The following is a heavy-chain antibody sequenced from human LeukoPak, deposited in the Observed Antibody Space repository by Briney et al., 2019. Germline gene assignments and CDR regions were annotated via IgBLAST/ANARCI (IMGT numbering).Heavy chain of an antibody. Sequence: GGSLRLSCAASGFTFSSYWMHWVRQAPGKGLVWVSRIESDGSSTSYADSVKGRVTIPRDNAKNTLYLQMNRLRAEDTAVYYCARGFSSGSSLPFDYWGQGTLVTVSS. J-gene: IGHJ4*02. V-gene: IGHV3-74*01. D-gene: IGHD3-10*01. CDR1: GFTFSSYW. CDR3: ARGFSSGSSLPFDY. CDR2: IESDGSST.